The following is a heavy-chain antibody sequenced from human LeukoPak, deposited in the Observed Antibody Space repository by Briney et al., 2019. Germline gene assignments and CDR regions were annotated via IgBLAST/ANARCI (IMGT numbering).Heavy chain of an antibody. J-gene: IGHJ4*02. CDR3: TRGGTSAGGSCYSGY. D-gene: IGHD2-15*01. CDR2: IRSKAYGGTR. V-gene: IGHV3-49*04. CDR1: GLTFSSCA. Sequence: GGSLRLSCAASGLTFSSCAMSWVRQAPGKGLEWVGFIRSKAYGGTREYAASVKGRFTISRDDSKSVAYLQMNSLKTEDTAVYYCTRGGTSAGGSCYSGYWGQGTLVTVSS.